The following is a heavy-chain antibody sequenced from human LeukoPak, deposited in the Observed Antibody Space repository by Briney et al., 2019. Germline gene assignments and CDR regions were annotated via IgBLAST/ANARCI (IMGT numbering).Heavy chain of an antibody. V-gene: IGHV1-46*01. CDR1: GYTFTTYY. D-gene: IGHD5-24*01. Sequence: ASVTVSCTASGYTFTTYYMHWVRQAPGQGIGWMGLINPSGGGTRYAQKFQGRVTMTRDTSTSTVYMELSSLRSEDTAVYYCASGYKTVSVFDHWGQGTLVTVSS. CDR2: INPSGGGT. J-gene: IGHJ4*02. CDR3: ASGYKTVSVFDH.